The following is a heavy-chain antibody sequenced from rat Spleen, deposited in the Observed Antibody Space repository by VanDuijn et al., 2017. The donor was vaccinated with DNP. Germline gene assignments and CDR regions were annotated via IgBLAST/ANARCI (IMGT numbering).Heavy chain of an antibody. CDR2: ISYSGRT. Sequence: EVQLQESGSGLVKPSQSLSLTCSVTGYSITSNYWGWIRHFPGNKMEYIGQISYSGRTDYNPSLKSRISITRDTSRNHFFLHLISVTTEDTATYYCARWTRYFDYWGQGVMVTVSS. D-gene: IGHD1-7*01. CDR3: ARWTRYFDY. J-gene: IGHJ2*01. CDR1: GYSITSNY. V-gene: IGHV3-1*01.